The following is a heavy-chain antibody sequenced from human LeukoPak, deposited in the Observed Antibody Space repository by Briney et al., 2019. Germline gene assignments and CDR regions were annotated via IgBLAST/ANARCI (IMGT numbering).Heavy chain of an antibody. CDR1: GFTFSSYS. CDR2: ISSSSFTI. V-gene: IGHV3-48*04. D-gene: IGHD2-21*02. CDR3: AREICGSDCYSTFDY. Sequence: PGGSLRLSCGASGFTFSSYSMNWVRQAPGKGLEWVSYISSSSFTIHYADSVKGRFTISRDNAKSSLYLQMNSLRAEDTAVYYCAREICGSDCYSTFDYWGQGALVTVSS. J-gene: IGHJ4*02.